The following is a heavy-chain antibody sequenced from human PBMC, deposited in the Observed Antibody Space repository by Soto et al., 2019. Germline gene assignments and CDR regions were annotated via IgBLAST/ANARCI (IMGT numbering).Heavy chain of an antibody. CDR3: ARDRYYYGSGSPYYYGMDV. CDR1: GGSISSGGYY. D-gene: IGHD3-10*01. Sequence: SETLSLTCTVSGGSISSGGYYWSWIRQHPGKGLEWIGYIYYSGRTYYNPSLKSRVTISVDTSKNQFSLKLSSVTAADTAVYYCARDRYYYGSGSPYYYGMDVWGQGTTVTVSS. V-gene: IGHV4-31*02. CDR2: IYYSGRT. J-gene: IGHJ6*02.